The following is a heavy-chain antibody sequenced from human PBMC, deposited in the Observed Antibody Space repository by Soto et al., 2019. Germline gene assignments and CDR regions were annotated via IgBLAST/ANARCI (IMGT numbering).Heavy chain of an antibody. CDR2: MNHSGST. V-gene: IGHV4-34*01. CDR1: VGSFSGHY. D-gene: IGHD6-6*01. J-gene: IGHJ4*02. CDR3: ARVGGLAARTFEY. Sequence: PSETLSFTCTVYVGSFSGHYWSLIRQPPGKGLECIWEMNHSGSTNQHPSLKSRVTISVDTSKNEFSLNLRSMSPADTAVYYGARVGGLAARTFEYWGPGTLVTFSS.